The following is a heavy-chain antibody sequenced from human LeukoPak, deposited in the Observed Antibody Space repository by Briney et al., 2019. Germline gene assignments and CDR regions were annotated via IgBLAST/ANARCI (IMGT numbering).Heavy chain of an antibody. CDR2: ISGSGGST. V-gene: IGHV3-23*01. CDR1: GFTFGDYA. D-gene: IGHD3-3*02. Sequence: GRSLRLSCTASGFTFGDYAMSWVRQAPGKGLEWVSAISGSGGSTYYADSVKGRFTISRDNSKNTLYLQMNSLRAEDTAVYNCAKDSLSHYFDYWGQGTLVTVSS. CDR3: AKDSLSHYFDY. J-gene: IGHJ4*02.